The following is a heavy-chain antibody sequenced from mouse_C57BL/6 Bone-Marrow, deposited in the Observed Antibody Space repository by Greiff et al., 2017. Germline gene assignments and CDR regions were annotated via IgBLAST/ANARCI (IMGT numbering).Heavy chain of an antibody. CDR2: ISGGGGNT. D-gene: IGHD1-1*01. CDR3: ARRGLRYSFAY. Sequence: EVMLVESGGGLVKPGGSLKLSCAASGFTFSSYTMSWVRQTPEKRLEWVATISGGGGNTYYPDSVKGRFTISRDNAKNTLYLQMSSLRSEDTALYYCARRGLRYSFAYWGQGTLVTVSA. J-gene: IGHJ3*01. CDR1: GFTFSSYT. V-gene: IGHV5-9*01.